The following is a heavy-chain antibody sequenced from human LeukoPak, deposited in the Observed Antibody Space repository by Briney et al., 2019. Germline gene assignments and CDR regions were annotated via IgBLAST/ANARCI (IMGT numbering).Heavy chain of an antibody. D-gene: IGHD6-19*01. CDR2: IKEDGRDI. CDR3: VRGSGRFFGL. CDR1: QFSISYDW. Sequence: GGSLRLSCAASQFSISYDWMHWVRQAPGKGLEWVASIKEDGRDIHYLDSVKGRFSISRDNAKNSLYLEMNTLRAEDTAVYYCVRGSGRFFGLWGQGSLVTVSS. V-gene: IGHV3-7*01. J-gene: IGHJ4*02.